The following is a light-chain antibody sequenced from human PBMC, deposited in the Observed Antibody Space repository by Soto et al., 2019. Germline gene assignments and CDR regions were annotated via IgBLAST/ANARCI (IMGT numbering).Light chain of an antibody. J-gene: IGKJ4*01. Sequence: EIVMTQYPATLSLSPGERYTLSCMALQIVSSSSLAWYQQKPGQTPRLLMYGACSRATGIPDRVSGSGSGTDFTLTVSRLEPEDFAVYYCQQFRSSPRTLTVGGGTKVEIK. CDR1: QIVSSSS. V-gene: IGKV3-20*01. CDR2: GAC. CDR3: QQFRSSPRTLT.